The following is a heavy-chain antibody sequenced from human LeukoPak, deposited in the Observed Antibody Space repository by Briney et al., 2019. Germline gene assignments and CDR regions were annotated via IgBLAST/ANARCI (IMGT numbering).Heavy chain of an antibody. CDR3: ARRDSSAGAFDI. J-gene: IGHJ3*02. Sequence: GGSLRLSCAASGFTFSSYSMDWVRQAPGKGLEWVSSVSSSSSYIYYADSVKGRFTISRDNAKNSLYLQMNSLRAEDTAVYYCARRDSSAGAFDIWGQGTMVTVSS. D-gene: IGHD6-25*01. CDR1: GFTFSSYS. V-gene: IGHV3-21*01. CDR2: VSSSSSYI.